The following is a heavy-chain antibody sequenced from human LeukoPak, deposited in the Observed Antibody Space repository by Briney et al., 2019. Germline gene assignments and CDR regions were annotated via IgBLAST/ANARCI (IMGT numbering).Heavy chain of an antibody. D-gene: IGHD3-16*01. CDR3: ATGGLRLGEYVCLDY. CDR1: GYTLTELS. J-gene: IGHJ4*02. Sequence: ASVKVSCKVSGYTLTELSMHWVRQAPGKGLEWMGGFDPEDGETIYAQKFQGRVTITEDTSTDTAYMELSSLRSEDTAVYYCATGGLRLGEYVCLDYWGQGTLVTVSS. CDR2: FDPEDGET. V-gene: IGHV1-24*01.